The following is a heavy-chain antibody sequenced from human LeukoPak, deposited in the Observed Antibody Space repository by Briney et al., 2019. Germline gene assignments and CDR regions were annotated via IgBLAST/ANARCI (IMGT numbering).Heavy chain of an antibody. CDR3: ARGHPLLDY. D-gene: IGHD2-21*02. CDR1: GGSFSGYY. V-gene: IGHV4-34*01. CDR2: INHSGGT. J-gene: IGHJ4*02. Sequence: PSETLSLTCAVYGGSFSGYYWTWIRQPPGKGLEWIGEINHSGGTNYNPSLKSRAAISVDTSKNQFSLKLSSVTAADTAVYYCARGHPLLDYWGQGTLVTVSS.